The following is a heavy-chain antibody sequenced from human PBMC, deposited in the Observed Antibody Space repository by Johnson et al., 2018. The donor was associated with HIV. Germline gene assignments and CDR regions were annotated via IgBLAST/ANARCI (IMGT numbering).Heavy chain of an antibody. CDR3: ARGVYSSSWYGAFDI. J-gene: IGHJ3*02. CDR1: GFTFSSCA. V-gene: IGHV3-30*14. Sequence: QVQLVESGGGVVQPGRSLRLSCAASGFTFSSCAMHWVRQAPGKGLEWETIISYDGINKYYAESVKGRFTISRDISKDTLYLQMNSLRAEDTAVYYCARGVYSSSWYGAFDIWGQGTMVTVSS. D-gene: IGHD6-13*01. CDR2: ISYDGINK.